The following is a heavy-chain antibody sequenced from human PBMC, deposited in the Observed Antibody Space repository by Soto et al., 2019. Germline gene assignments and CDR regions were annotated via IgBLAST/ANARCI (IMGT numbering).Heavy chain of an antibody. V-gene: IGHV1-46*01. CDR2: INPSGGST. D-gene: IGHD3-22*01. CDR1: GYTFTSYY. Sequence: GASVKVSCKASGYTFTSYYMHWVRQAPGQGLEWMGIINPSGGSTSYAQKFQGRVTMTRDTSTSTVYMELSSLRSEDTAMYYCSEGFDSSGSPPPRWGQGTLVTSPQ. J-gene: IGHJ4*02. CDR3: SEGFDSSGSPPPR.